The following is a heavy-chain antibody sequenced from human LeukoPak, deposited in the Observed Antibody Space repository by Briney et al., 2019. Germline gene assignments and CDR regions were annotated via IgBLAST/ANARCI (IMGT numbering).Heavy chain of an antibody. V-gene: IGHV2-5*02. CDR3: AQRYYYSAGSYYSY. CDR1: GFSLSTSGVG. J-gene: IGHJ4*02. Sequence: SGPTLVNPTQTLTLTCTFSGFSLSTSGVGVGWIRQPPGKALEWLALIYWDDDKRYNSSLKTRLTITKDTSENQVVLTMTNMDPVDTATYYCAQRYYYSAGSYYSYWGQGTLVTVSS. CDR2: IYWDDDK. D-gene: IGHD3-10*01.